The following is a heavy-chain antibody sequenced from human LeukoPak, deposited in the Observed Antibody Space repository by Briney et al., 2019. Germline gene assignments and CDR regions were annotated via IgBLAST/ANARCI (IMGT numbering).Heavy chain of an antibody. J-gene: IGHJ3*01. D-gene: IGHD3-3*01. V-gene: IGHV4-4*09. CDR2: IHTSARN. CDR3: ARLSAAVHLGAFDL. Sequence: SATLSLTCAVSGVSISPYYWAWIRQPPGQGLEWIGYIHTSARNNQYPSLKSRVTRSVDKSKNHFSLRLTSVTAADTAVYYCARLSAAVHLGAFDLWGQGTMVTVSS. CDR1: GVSISPYY.